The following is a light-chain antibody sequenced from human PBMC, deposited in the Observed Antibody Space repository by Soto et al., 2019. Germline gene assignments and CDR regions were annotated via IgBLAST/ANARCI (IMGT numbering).Light chain of an antibody. CDR2: DVS. V-gene: IGLV2-14*01. J-gene: IGLJ2*01. Sequence: QSALTQPASMSGSPGQSITISCTGTSSDVGGYNYVSWYRQHPGKAPKLMIYDVSNRPSGVSNRFSGSKSGNTASLTISGLQAEDEADYYCSSFTSSSTLDVLFGGGTKLTVL. CDR1: SSDVGGYNY. CDR3: SSFTSSSTLDVL.